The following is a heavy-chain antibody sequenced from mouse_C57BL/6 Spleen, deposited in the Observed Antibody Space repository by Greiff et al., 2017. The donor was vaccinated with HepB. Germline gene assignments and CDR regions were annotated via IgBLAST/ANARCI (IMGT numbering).Heavy chain of an antibody. V-gene: IGHV1-15*01. Sequence: VQLQQSGAELVRPGASVTLSCKASGYTFTDYEMHWVKQTPVHGLEWIGAIDPETGGTAYNQKFKGKAILTADKSSSTAYMEVRSLTSEDSAVYYCTRREVDWFAYWGQGTLVTVSA. J-gene: IGHJ3*01. CDR3: TRREVDWFAY. CDR1: GYTFTDYE. D-gene: IGHD1-1*01. CDR2: IDPETGGT.